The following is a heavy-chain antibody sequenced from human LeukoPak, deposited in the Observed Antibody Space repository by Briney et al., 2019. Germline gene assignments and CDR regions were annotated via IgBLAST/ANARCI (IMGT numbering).Heavy chain of an antibody. CDR2: MSSDRTER. CDR3: AKSRVVAAAHFDS. J-gene: IGHJ4*02. CDR1: GFTSSSYA. D-gene: IGHD2-15*01. Sequence: PGGSLRLSCAASGFTSSSYALHWVRQAPGRGLEWEAVMSSDRTERYYADSVKGRFTISRDNSKNTMYLQMNSLTVQDAAVYYCAKSRVVAAAHFDSWGQGTLVAVSP. V-gene: IGHV3-30*04.